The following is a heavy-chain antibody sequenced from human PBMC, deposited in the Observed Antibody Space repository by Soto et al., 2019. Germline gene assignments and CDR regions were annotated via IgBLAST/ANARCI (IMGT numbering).Heavy chain of an antibody. V-gene: IGHV1-69*01. CDR2: IIPIPGTA. CDR1: GGTFSSYA. CDR3: ARSQGSSTSLEIYYYYYYGMDV. J-gene: IGHJ6*02. Sequence: QVQLVQSGAEVKKPGSSVKVSCKASGGTFSSYAISWVRQAPGQGLEWMGGIIPIPGTANYAQKLQGRVTIAADESTSTAYMELSSLRSEDTAGYYCARSQGSSTSLEIYYYYYYGMDVWGQGTTVTVSS. D-gene: IGHD2-2*01.